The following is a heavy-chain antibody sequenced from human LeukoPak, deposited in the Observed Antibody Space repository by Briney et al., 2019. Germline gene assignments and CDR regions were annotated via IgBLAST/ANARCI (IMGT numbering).Heavy chain of an antibody. CDR2: ISYDGSNK. Sequence: GGSLRLSCAAPGFTFSSYGMHWVRQAPGKGLEWVAVISYDGSNKYYADSVKGRFTISRDNSKNTLYLQMNSLRAEDTAVYYCARDMDTAMATGFYWGQGTLVTVSS. D-gene: IGHD5-18*01. CDR1: GFTFSSYG. J-gene: IGHJ4*02. V-gene: IGHV3-30*19. CDR3: ARDMDTAMATGFY.